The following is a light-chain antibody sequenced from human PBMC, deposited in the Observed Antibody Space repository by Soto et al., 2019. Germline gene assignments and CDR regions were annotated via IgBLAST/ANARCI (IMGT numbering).Light chain of an antibody. CDR1: SSDVGDYNY. CDR2: EVS. J-gene: IGLJ1*01. V-gene: IGLV2-8*01. Sequence: QSALTQPPSASGSPGQSVTISCTGTSSDVGDYNYVSWYQQHPGKAPKLMTYEVSKRPSGVPDRFSGSKSGNTASLTVSGLQAEDEADYYCSSYAGSNIPYVFGTGTKLTVL. CDR3: SSYAGSNIPYV.